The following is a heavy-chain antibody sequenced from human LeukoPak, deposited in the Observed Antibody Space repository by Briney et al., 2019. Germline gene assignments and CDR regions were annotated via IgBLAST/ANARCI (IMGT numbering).Heavy chain of an antibody. CDR3: ARGVGVVVPAAMGY. CDR2: MNPNSGNT. J-gene: IGHJ4*02. Sequence: GASVKVSCKASGYTFTSYDINWVRQATGQGLEWMGWMNPNSGNTGYAQKFQGRVTITRNTSISTAYMELSSLRSEDTAVYYCARGVGVVVPAAMGYWGQGTLVTVSS. V-gene: IGHV1-8*03. CDR1: GYTFTSYD. D-gene: IGHD2-2*01.